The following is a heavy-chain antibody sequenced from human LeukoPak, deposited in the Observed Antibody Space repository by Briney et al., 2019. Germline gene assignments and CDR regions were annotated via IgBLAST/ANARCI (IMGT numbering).Heavy chain of an antibody. CDR3: AKDRGQWLAFDY. CDR1: GLDFSSYS. D-gene: IGHD6-19*01. Sequence: PGGSLRLSCAASGLDFSSYSMNWVRQAPGKGLEWVSSISSDSHYIYYADSVKGRFTTSRDNAKNSLYLQMNSLRAEDTALYYCAKDRGQWLAFDYWGQGTLVTVSS. J-gene: IGHJ4*02. CDR2: ISSDSHYI. V-gene: IGHV3-21*04.